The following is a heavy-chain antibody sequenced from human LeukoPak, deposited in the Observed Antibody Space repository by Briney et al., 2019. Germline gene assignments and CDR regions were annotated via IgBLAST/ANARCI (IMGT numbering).Heavy chain of an antibody. CDR1: GDSVSSNSVT. CDR3: ARRLTQYDCFDP. Sequence: SQTLSLTCAISGDSVSSNSVTWNWIRQSPSRGLEWLVRTYYRSTWYNDYAVSVRGRITVNPDTSKNQFSLHLNSVTPEDTAVYYCARRLTQYDCFDPWGQGILVTVSS. J-gene: IGHJ5*02. V-gene: IGHV6-1*01. CDR2: TYYRSTWYN. D-gene: IGHD2-2*01.